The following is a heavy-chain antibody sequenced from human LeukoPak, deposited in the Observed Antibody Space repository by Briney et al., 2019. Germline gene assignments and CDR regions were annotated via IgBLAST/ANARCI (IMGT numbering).Heavy chain of an antibody. Sequence: SETLSLTCTVSDGSISSDYWSWIRQPPGKGLEWIGYLYYSGSTNYNPSLKSRVTISVDTSKSQFSLNLMSVTAADTAVYYCTRDTGTTGEVKFDPWGQGTLVTVSS. CDR1: DGSISSDY. J-gene: IGHJ5*02. V-gene: IGHV4-59*12. CDR2: LYYSGST. CDR3: TRDTGTTGEVKFDP. D-gene: IGHD4-17*01.